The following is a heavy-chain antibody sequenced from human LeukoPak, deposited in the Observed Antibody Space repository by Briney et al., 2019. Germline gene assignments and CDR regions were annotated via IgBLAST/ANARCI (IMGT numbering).Heavy chain of an antibody. V-gene: IGHV4-39*07. D-gene: IGHD2-2*01. CDR1: GGSISGSSYF. J-gene: IGHJ4*02. Sequence: NPSETLSLTCTVSGGSISGSSYFWGWIRQSPAKGLEWIGSISYSGITHYNPSLKSRVTMSVDTSRNQVSLNLDSVAAADTAVYYCARESYCSTTSCHLDYWGQGILVTVSS. CDR2: ISYSGIT. CDR3: ARESYCSTTSCHLDY.